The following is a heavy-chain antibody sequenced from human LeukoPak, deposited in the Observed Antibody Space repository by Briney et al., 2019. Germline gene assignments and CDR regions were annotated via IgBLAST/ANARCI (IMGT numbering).Heavy chain of an antibody. V-gene: IGHV4-4*07. Sequence: PSETLSLTCTVSGGSISSYYWSWIRQPAGKGLEWIGRIYTSGSTNYNPSLKSRVTMSVDTSKNQFSLKLSSVTAADTAVYYCARGLSTGYSPATFDYWGQGTLVTVSS. D-gene: IGHD5-18*01. CDR1: GGSISSYY. CDR3: ARGLSTGYSPATFDY. J-gene: IGHJ4*02. CDR2: IYTSGST.